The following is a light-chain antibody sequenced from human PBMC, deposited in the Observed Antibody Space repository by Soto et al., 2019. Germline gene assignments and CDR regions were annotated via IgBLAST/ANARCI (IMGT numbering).Light chain of an antibody. V-gene: IGLV2-14*03. CDR2: DVS. CDR1: SSDVGGYNY. J-gene: IGLJ1*01. CDR3: SSYTSSSTLSTYV. Sequence: QSALTQPASVSGSPGQSITLSCTGTSSDVGGYNYVSWYQHHPGKAPKLMIYDVSNRPSGVSNSFSGSKSGNTASLIISGLQAEDEADYYCSSYTSSSTLSTYVFGTGTKLTVL.